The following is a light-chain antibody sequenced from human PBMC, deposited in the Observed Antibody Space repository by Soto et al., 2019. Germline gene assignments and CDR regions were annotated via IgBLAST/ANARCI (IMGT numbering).Light chain of an antibody. CDR1: QSVSSSY. CDR3: QQYNNWPPIT. V-gene: IGKV3-15*01. J-gene: IGKJ5*01. Sequence: EIVLTQSPGTLSLSPGERAPLSCRARQSVSSSYLAWYQQKPGQAPRLLIYDASTRATGIPARFSGSGSGTEFTLTISSLQSEDFAVYYCQQYNNWPPITFGQGTRLEIK. CDR2: DAS.